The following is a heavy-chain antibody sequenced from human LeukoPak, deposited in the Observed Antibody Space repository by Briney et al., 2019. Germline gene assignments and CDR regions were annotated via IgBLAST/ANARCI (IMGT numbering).Heavy chain of an antibody. CDR3: ARDYSGCSGGSCYSFWFDP. J-gene: IGHJ5*02. CDR2: INPNSGGT. V-gene: IGHV1-2*02. Sequence: GASVKVSCKASGYTFTGHYMHWVRQAPGQGLEWMGWINPNSGGTNYAQKFQGRVTMTRDTSISTAYMELSRLRSDDTAVYYCARDYSGCSGGSCYSFWFDPWGQGTLVTVSS. D-gene: IGHD2-15*01. CDR1: GYTFTGHY.